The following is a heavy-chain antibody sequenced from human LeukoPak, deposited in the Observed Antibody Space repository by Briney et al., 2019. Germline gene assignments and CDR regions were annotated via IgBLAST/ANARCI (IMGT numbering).Heavy chain of an antibody. D-gene: IGHD2-2*02. J-gene: IGHJ4*02. V-gene: IGHV3-21*01. Sequence: GGSLRLSCAASGFTFSSYSMNWVRQAPGKGQEWVSSISSSSYIYYADSVKGRFTISRDNAKNSLYLQMNSLRAEDTAVYYCARESLYLYFDYWGQGTLVTVSS. CDR3: ARESLYLYFDY. CDR2: ISSSSYI. CDR1: GFTFSSYS.